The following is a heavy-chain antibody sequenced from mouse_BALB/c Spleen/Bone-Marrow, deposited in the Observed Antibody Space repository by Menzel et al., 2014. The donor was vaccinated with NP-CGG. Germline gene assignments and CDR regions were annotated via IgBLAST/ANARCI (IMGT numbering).Heavy chain of an antibody. CDR3: ARWEYYAMDY. J-gene: IGHJ4*01. CDR2: IDPANGNT. D-gene: IGHD4-1*01. Sequence: EAQLQQSGAELVKPGASVKLSCTASGFNIKDTYMHWVKQGPEQGLEWIGRIDPANGNTKYDPKFQGKATITADTSSNTAYLQLSSLTSEDTAVYYCARWEYYAMDYWGQGTSVTVSS. CDR1: GFNIKDTY. V-gene: IGHV14-3*02.